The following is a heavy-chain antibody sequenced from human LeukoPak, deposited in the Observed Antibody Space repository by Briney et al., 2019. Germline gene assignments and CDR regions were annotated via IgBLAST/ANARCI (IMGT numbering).Heavy chain of an antibody. Sequence: SETLSLTCTVSGGSISSYYWSWIRQPPGKGLEWIGYINYSGSTNYNPSLRSRVTISVDTSKNQFSLKLSSVTAADTAVYYCASALQLERRAYWFDPWGQGTLVTVSS. CDR2: INYSGST. J-gene: IGHJ5*02. D-gene: IGHD1-1*01. CDR3: ASALQLERRAYWFDP. V-gene: IGHV4-59*12. CDR1: GGSISSYY.